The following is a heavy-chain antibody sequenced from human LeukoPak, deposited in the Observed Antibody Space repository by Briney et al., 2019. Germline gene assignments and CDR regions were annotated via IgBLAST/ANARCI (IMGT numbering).Heavy chain of an antibody. CDR1: GYSFTSYW. D-gene: IGHD3-9*01. J-gene: IGHJ3*02. CDR2: IYPGDSDT. CDR3: ARPSETGYYRGAFDI. V-gene: IGHV5-51*01. Sequence: GESLKISCKCSGYSFTSYWIGWVRQIPGQGLEWMGIIYPGDSDTRYTPSFQGQVTISADKSISTAYLQWSSLKASDTAMYYCARPSETGYYRGAFDIWGQGTMVTVSS.